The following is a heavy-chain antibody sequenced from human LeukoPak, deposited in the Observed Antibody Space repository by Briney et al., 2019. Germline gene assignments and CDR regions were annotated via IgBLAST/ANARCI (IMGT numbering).Heavy chain of an antibody. CDR3: AKGSAAMVRGVISH. Sequence: GGSLRLSCVASGFTFSTYWMHWVRQPPGKGLVWLSRISTDGRSTYYADSVKGRFTISRDNARNTLYLQMNSLRAEDTAVYYCAKGSAAMVRGVISHWGQGTLVTVSS. CDR2: ISTDGRST. V-gene: IGHV3-74*01. J-gene: IGHJ4*02. CDR1: GFTFSTYW. D-gene: IGHD3-10*01.